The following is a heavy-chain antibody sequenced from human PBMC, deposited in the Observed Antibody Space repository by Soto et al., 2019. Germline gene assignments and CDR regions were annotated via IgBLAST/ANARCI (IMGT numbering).Heavy chain of an antibody. D-gene: IGHD3-16*02. J-gene: IGHJ5*02. CDR2: MNPGSGDT. CDR1: GYSFTNDD. Sequence: GASVNDSCKASGYSFTNDDVSWVRPAIGQGLEWMGWMNPGSGDTGYAQKFQGRVTMTRDISIATAYMELSSLRSDDTAIYYCARMATSGSLNWFDPWGQGTLVTVSS. CDR3: ARMATSGSLNWFDP. V-gene: IGHV1-8*01.